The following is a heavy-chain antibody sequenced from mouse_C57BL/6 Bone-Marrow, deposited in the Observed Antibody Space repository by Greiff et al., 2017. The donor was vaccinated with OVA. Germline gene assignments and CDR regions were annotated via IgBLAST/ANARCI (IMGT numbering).Heavy chain of an antibody. J-gene: IGHJ2*01. V-gene: IGHV2-2*01. D-gene: IGHD1-1*01. Sequence: QVQLKESGPGLVQPSQSLSITCTVSGFSLTSYGVHWVRQSPGKGLEWLGVIWSGGSTDYNAAFISRLSISKDNSKSQVFFTMNSLQADDTAIYYYARLVYGSSSYYFDYWGQGTTLTVSS. CDR2: IWSGGST. CDR3: ARLVYGSSSYYFDY. CDR1: GFSLTSYG.